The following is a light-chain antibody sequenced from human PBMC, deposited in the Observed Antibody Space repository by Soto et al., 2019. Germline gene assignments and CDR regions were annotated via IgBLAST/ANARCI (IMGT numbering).Light chain of an antibody. CDR3: QQRSNWPPGWS. J-gene: IGKJ1*01. CDR2: DAS. V-gene: IGKV3-11*01. CDR1: QSVSNY. Sequence: EIVLTQSPATLSLSPGERATLSCRASQSVSNYLAWYQQKPGQAPRLLIYDASDRATGIPARFSGSASGTDFSLTISSLEPEDFAVYYCQQRSNWPPGWSFGQGTKVEIK.